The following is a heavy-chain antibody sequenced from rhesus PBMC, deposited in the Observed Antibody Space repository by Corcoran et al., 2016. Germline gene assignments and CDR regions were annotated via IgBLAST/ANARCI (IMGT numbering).Heavy chain of an antibody. CDR2: INSGMGSN. CDR1: GFTFSSYW. CDR3: AKRGYCTSTTCYVPFDY. Sequence: EVQLVESGGGLAKPGGSLRLSCAASGFTFSSYWMNWVRQTPGKGQEWNSAINSGMGSNYYAYSVKGRFTISRDNSKNSLSLQMNSLRAEDTAVYYCAKRGYCTSTTCYVPFDYWGQGVLVTVSS. V-gene: IGHV3S42*01. J-gene: IGHJ4*01. D-gene: IGHD2-2*01.